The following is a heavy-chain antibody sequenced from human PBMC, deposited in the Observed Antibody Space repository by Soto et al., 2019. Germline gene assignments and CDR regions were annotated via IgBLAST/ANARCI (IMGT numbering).Heavy chain of an antibody. CDR3: AREARYSGSYMPIDY. J-gene: IGHJ4*02. CDR2: IYYSRST. Sequence: PSETLSLTCTVSGGSISSGDYYWSWIRQPPGKGLEWIGYIYYSRSTYYNPSLKSRVTISVDTSKNQFSLKLSSVTAADTAVYYCAREARYSGSYMPIDYWGQGTLVTVS. CDR1: GGSISSGDYY. D-gene: IGHD3-10*01. V-gene: IGHV4-30-4*01.